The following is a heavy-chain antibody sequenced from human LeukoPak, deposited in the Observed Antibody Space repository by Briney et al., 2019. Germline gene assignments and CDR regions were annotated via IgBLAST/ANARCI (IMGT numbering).Heavy chain of an antibody. V-gene: IGHV3-53*01. D-gene: IGHD3-16*01. CDR2: IYSGGST. CDR1: GFTVSSNY. Sequence: GGSLRLSCAASGFTVSSNYMSWVRQAPGKGLEWVSVIYSGGSTYYADSVKGRFTISRDNSKNTLYLQMNSLRAEDTAVYYCARDHLALGYFDYWGQGTLVTVSS. CDR3: ARDHLALGYFDY. J-gene: IGHJ4*02.